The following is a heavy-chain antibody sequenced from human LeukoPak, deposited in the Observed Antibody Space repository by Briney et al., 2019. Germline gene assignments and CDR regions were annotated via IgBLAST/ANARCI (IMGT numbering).Heavy chain of an antibody. CDR2: ISSSSSYI. CDR1: GFTFSSYS. V-gene: IGHV3-21*01. CDR3: ARENPYSEAAGFDY. Sequence: GGSLRLSCAASGFTFSSYSMNWVRQAPGKGLEWVSSISSSSSYIYYADSVKGRFTISRDNAKNSLYLQMNSLRAEDTAVYYCARENPYSEAAGFDYWGQGTLVTVSS. D-gene: IGHD6-13*01. J-gene: IGHJ4*02.